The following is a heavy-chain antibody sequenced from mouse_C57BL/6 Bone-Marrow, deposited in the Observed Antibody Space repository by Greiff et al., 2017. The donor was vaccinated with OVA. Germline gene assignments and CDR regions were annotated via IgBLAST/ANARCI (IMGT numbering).Heavy chain of an antibody. CDR3: TRNDYDPFDY. Sequence: QVQLQQSGAELVRPGASVTLSCKASGYTFTDYEMHWVKQTPVHGLEWLGAIDPETGGTAYNQKFKGKAILTADKTSSTAYNELRSLTSEDSAVYYCTRNDYDPFDYWGQGTTLTVSS. CDR2: IDPETGGT. CDR1: GYTFTDYE. V-gene: IGHV1-15*01. D-gene: IGHD2-4*01. J-gene: IGHJ2*01.